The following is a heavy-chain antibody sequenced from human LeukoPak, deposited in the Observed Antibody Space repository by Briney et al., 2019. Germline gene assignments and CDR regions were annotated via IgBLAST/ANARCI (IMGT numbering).Heavy chain of an antibody. Sequence: ASVKVSCKASGYTFTGYYMHWVRQAPGQGLEWMGWINPNSGGTNYAQKFQGRVTMTRDTSISTAYMELSRLRSDDTAVYYCARDKVGTGPTHLDYWGQGALVTVSS. CDR2: INPNSGGT. CDR1: GYTFTGYY. D-gene: IGHD1-26*01. V-gene: IGHV1-2*02. J-gene: IGHJ4*02. CDR3: ARDKVGTGPTHLDY.